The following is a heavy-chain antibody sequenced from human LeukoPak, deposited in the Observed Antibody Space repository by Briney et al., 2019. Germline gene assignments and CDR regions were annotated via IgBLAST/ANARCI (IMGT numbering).Heavy chain of an antibody. CDR1: GFTFSSYS. V-gene: IGHV3-48*02. CDR2: ISSSSTI. CDR3: AREPGAWYYFDY. J-gene: IGHJ4*02. Sequence: GGSLRLSCAASGFTFSSYSMNWVRQAPGKGLEWVSYISSSSTIYYADSVKGRFTISRDNAKNSLYLQMNSLRDEDTAVYYCAREPGAWYYFDYWGQGTLVTVSS. D-gene: IGHD2-8*02.